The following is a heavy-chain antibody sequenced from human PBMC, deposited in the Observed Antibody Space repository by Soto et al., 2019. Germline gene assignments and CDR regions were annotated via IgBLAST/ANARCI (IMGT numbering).Heavy chain of an antibody. CDR2: ILPIFGTT. Sequence: QVQLVQSGAEVKKPGSSVKVSCKASGGTFNTYNINWVRQAPGQGLEWMGGILPIFGTTNYAQRFQGRVTITADSSTSTAYVELSSLRSEAAALYYCAGDEAGASYYYYGGVDGWGQGTTVTV. CDR3: AGDEAGASYYYYGGVDG. CDR1: GGTFNTYN. V-gene: IGHV1-69*01. J-gene: IGHJ6*02. D-gene: IGHD6-19*01.